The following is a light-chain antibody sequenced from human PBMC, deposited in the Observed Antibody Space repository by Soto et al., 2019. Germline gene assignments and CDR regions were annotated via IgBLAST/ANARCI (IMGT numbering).Light chain of an antibody. CDR2: AAS. V-gene: IGKV1-39*01. J-gene: IGKJ1*01. Sequence: IQMTQSPSSLSASVGARVTITFRASHGIRNDLGWYQQKPGKAPKLLIYAASSLQSGVPSRFSGGGSGTDYSLTIGSLQPEDFATYYCQQSYSTPRTFGQGTKV. CDR3: QQSYSTPRT. CDR1: HGIRND.